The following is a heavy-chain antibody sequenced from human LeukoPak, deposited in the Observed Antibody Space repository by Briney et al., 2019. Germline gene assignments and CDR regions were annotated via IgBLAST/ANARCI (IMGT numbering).Heavy chain of an antibody. CDR2: INSDGSST. CDR1: GFTFSSYW. Sequence: GGPLRLSCAASGFTFSSYWMHWVRHAPGKGLVWVSRINSDGSSTSYADSVKGRFTISRDNAKNTLYLQMNSLRAEDTAVYYCARAGGYSYGSPPDYWGQGTLVTVSS. D-gene: IGHD5-18*01. V-gene: IGHV3-74*01. J-gene: IGHJ4*02. CDR3: ARAGGYSYGSPPDY.